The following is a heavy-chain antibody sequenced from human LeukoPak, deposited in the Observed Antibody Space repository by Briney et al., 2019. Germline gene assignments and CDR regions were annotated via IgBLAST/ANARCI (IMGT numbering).Heavy chain of an antibody. CDR3: ARGVVAANGWFDP. V-gene: IGHV1-2*02. Sequence: ASVKVSCKASGYTFTGYYMHWVRQAPGQGLEWMGWINPNSGGTNYAQKFQGRVTMTRDTSIRTAYMELSRLRSDDTAVYYCARGVVAANGWFDPWGQGTLVTVSS. J-gene: IGHJ5*02. CDR2: INPNSGGT. D-gene: IGHD2-15*01. CDR1: GYTFTGYY.